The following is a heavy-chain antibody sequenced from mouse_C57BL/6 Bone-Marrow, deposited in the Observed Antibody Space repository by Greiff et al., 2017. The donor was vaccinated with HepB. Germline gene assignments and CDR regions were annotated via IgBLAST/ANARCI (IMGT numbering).Heavy chain of an antibody. J-gene: IGHJ3*01. D-gene: IGHD3-2*02. CDR3: ARTRARLPGFAY. Sequence: EVQLQQSGPELVKPGASVKIPCKASGYTFTDYNMDWVKQSHGKSLEWIGDINPNNGGTIYNQKFKGKATLTVDKSSSTAYMELRSLTSEDTAVYYCARTRARLPGFAYWGQGTLVTVSA. V-gene: IGHV1-18*01. CDR1: GYTFTDYN. CDR2: INPNNGGT.